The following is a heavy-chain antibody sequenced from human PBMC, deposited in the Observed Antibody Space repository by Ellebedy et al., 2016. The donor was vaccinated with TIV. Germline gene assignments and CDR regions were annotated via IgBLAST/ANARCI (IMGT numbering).Heavy chain of an antibody. J-gene: IGHJ4*02. V-gene: IGHV3-7*01. CDR2: IKQDGSVK. Sequence: GESLKISCVASGFTFSSYWMSWVRQAQGKGLEWVAGIKQDGSVKDYLDSVEGRFTISRDNAKNSLYLQMDSLKVEDTGVYYCATQWELYDWGQGTPVTVSS. CDR1: GFTFSSYW. D-gene: IGHD1-26*01. CDR3: ATQWELYD.